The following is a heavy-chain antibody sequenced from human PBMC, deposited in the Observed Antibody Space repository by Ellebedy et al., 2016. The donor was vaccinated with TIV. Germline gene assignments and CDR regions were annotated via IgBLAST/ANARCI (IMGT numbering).Heavy chain of an antibody. CDR3: ARERISGSGSYSR. CDR2: INPNSGGT. D-gene: IGHD1-26*01. CDR1: GYTFTGYY. J-gene: IGHJ4*02. Sequence: ASVKVSCKASGYTFTGYYMHWVRQAPGQGLEWMGWINPNSGGTNYAQKLQGRVTMTTDTSTSTAYMELRSLRSDDTAVYYCARERISGSGSYSRWGQGTLVTVSS. V-gene: IGHV1-2*02.